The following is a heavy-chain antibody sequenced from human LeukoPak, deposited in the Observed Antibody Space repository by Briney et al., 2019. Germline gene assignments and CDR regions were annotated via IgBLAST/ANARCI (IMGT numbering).Heavy chain of an antibody. D-gene: IGHD6-19*01. CDR1: GGSIRSYY. CDR2: IYYSGHT. V-gene: IGHV4-59*08. Sequence: SETLSLTCTVSGGSIRSYYWSWIRQPPGKGLEWIGYIYYSGHTNYNPSLKSRVTISVDTSKNQFSLKLSSVTAADTAVYYCARHGQWLVSNWFDPWGQGTLVTVSS. J-gene: IGHJ5*02. CDR3: ARHGQWLVSNWFDP.